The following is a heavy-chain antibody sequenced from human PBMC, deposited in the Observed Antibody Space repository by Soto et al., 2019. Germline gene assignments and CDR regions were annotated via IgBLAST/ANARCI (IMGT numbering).Heavy chain of an antibody. Sequence: ASVKVSCKASGYTFTGYYVHWVRQAPGQGLEWMGWINPNSGDTYLAQRFQGRVTMNRDKSIGTAYMELRGLTSDDTAEYYCAKGGAIVAAGTRVYLYNAMDVWGQGTTVTVSS. CDR1: GYTFTGYY. D-gene: IGHD1-26*01. CDR2: INPNSGDT. V-gene: IGHV1-2*02. J-gene: IGHJ6*02. CDR3: AKGGAIVAAGTRVYLYNAMDV.